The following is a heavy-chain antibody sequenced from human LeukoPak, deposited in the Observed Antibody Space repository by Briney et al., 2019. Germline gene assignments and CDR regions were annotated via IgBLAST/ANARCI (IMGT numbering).Heavy chain of an antibody. CDR1: GGSISSGDYY. Sequence: PSQTLSLTCTVSGGSISSGDYYWSWIRQLPGKGLEWIGYIYYSGSTNYNPSLKSRVTISVDTSKNQFSLKLSSVTAADTAVYYCAREVPADSWFDPWGQGTPVTVSS. CDR2: IYYSGST. J-gene: IGHJ5*02. V-gene: IGHV4-61*08. D-gene: IGHD2-2*01. CDR3: AREVPADSWFDP.